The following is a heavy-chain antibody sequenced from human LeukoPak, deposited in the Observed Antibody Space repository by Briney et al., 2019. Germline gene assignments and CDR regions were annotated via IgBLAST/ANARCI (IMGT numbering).Heavy chain of an antibody. CDR3: AREQEAARNWFFDL. CDR1: GFSFSSYW. V-gene: IGHV3-74*01. Sequence: GGSLRLSCAASGFSFSSYWMHWVRQVPGKGLVWVPRIDKDGTSTHYADSVTGRFTISRDNAKNTLYLQMNTLRVEDTAVYFCAREQEAARNWFFDLWGRGTLVTVSS. CDR2: IDKDGTST. D-gene: IGHD6-6*01. J-gene: IGHJ2*01.